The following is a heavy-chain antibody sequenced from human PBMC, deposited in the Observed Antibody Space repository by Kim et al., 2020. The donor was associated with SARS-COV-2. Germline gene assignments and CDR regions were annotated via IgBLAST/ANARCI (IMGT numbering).Heavy chain of an antibody. J-gene: IGHJ4*02. CDR1: GFTFSSYG. CDR2: IWYDGSNK. D-gene: IGHD3-16*01. Sequence: GGSLRLSCAASGFTFSSYGMNWVRQAPGKGLEWVAVIWYDGSNKYYADSVKGRFTISRDNSKNTLYLQMNSLRAEDTAVYYCARDLLDGGWGFDYWGQGTLVTVSS. CDR3: ARDLLDGGWGFDY. V-gene: IGHV3-33*08.